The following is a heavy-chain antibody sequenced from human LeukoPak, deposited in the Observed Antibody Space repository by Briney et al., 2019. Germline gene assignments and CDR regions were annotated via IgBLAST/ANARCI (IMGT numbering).Heavy chain of an antibody. CDR2: INPNSGGA. Sequence: ASVKVSCKASGGTFSSYAISWVRQAPGHGLEWMGWINPNSGGANSAQKFLGRVSMTRDTSISTVYMDLTSLRSDDTAVYYCARDSGSSGWDPTSFLDYWGRGTVVTVSS. CDR3: ARDSGSSGWDPTSFLDY. D-gene: IGHD6-19*01. V-gene: IGHV1-2*02. CDR1: GGTFSSYA. J-gene: IGHJ4*02.